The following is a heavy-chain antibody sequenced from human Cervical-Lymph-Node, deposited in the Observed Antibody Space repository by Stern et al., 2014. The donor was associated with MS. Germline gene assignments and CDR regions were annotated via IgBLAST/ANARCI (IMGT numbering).Heavy chain of an antibody. J-gene: IGHJ6*02. CDR3: ARRGMDV. V-gene: IGHV5-51*01. CDR1: GYSFNIYW. CDR2: IYPDDAAT. Sequence: QLVQSGAEVKKPGESLTISCKGFGYSFNIYWIAWVRQRPGTGLERMGIIYPDDAATGYRPSFQGQVTFSVDQSPSTAYLQWSSLKPSDTATYFCARRGMDVWGQGTSVTVSS.